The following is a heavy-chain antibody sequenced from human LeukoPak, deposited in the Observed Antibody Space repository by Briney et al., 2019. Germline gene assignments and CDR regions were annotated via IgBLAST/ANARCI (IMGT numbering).Heavy chain of an antibody. D-gene: IGHD5-12*01. J-gene: IGHJ4*02. CDR1: GGSISSSSYY. CDR3: ARHDERLATFDY. V-gene: IGHV4-39*01. Sequence: NPSETLSLTCTVSGGSISSSSYYWGWIRQPPGKGLEWIGSISYSGSTYYNPSLKSRVTISVDTSNNQFSLKLISVTAADTAVFHCARHDERLATFDYWGQGTLVTVSS. CDR2: ISYSGST.